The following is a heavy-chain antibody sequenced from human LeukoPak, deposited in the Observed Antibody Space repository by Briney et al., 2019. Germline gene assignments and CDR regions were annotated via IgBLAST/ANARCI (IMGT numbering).Heavy chain of an antibody. Sequence: GGSLRLSCAASGFTFSNAWMSWVRRAPGKGLEWVGRIKSKTDGGTTDYAAPVKGRFTISRDDSKNTLYLQMNSLKTEDTAVYYCTTDSSGWYSLDYWGQGTLVTVSS. CDR1: GFTFSNAW. CDR2: IKSKTDGGTT. CDR3: TTDSSGWYSLDY. D-gene: IGHD6-19*01. J-gene: IGHJ4*02. V-gene: IGHV3-15*01.